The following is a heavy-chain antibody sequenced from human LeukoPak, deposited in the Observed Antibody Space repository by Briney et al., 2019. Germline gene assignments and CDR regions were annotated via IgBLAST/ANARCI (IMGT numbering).Heavy chain of an antibody. V-gene: IGHV3-43*02. CDR1: GFTFDDYA. CDR2: ISGDGGST. J-gene: IGHJ4*02. Sequence: PGGSLRLSCAASGFTFDDYAMHWVRQAPGKGLEWVSLISGDGGSTYYADSVKGRFTISRDNSKNSLYLQMNSLRTEDTALYYCAKDNGDSGGYNALDYWGQGTLVTVSS. CDR3: AKDNGDSGGYNALDY. D-gene: IGHD1-26*01.